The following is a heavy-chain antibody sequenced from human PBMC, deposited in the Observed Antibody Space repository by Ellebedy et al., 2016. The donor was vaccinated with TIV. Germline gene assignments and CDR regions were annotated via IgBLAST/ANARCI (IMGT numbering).Heavy chain of an antibody. J-gene: IGHJ6*02. CDR3: VQGSDYGDYYYGMDV. Sequence: GGSLRLXXAASGFTLSGSAMHWVRQASGKGLEWVGRIRSKPNSYATAYAASVKGRFTISRDDSKNTAYLQMNSLKTEDTAVYYCVQGSDYGDYYYGMDVWGQGTTVTVSS. CDR2: IRSKPNSYAT. D-gene: IGHD4-17*01. CDR1: GFTLSGSA. V-gene: IGHV3-73*01.